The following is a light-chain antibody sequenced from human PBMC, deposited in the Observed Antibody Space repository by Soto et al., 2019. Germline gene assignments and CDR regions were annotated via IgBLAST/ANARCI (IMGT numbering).Light chain of an antibody. CDR3: QQSYSIPLT. J-gene: IGKJ1*01. CDR2: ASS. Sequence: DIQVTQSPSSLSASVGDRVTIACRASQSISTYLNWYQQKPGKAPKLLIYASSSLQSGVPSRFSGSRSGTDFTLTISSLQPEDFATYYCQQSYSIPLTFGQGTKVVIK. CDR1: QSISTY. V-gene: IGKV1-39*01.